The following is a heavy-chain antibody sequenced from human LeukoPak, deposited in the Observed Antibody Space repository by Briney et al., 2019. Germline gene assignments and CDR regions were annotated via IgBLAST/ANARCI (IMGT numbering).Heavy chain of an antibody. CDR3: ARTIFGVVITLFDY. J-gene: IGHJ4*02. D-gene: IGHD3-3*01. Sequence: SETLSLTCTVSGGSISSSSYYWGWIRQPPGKGLVWIGSIYYSGSTYYNPALKSRVTISVDTSKNPFSLKMSSLSVADTAVYYCARTIFGVVITLFDYWGQGTLVTASS. V-gene: IGHV4-39*07. CDR2: IYYSGST. CDR1: GGSISSSSYY.